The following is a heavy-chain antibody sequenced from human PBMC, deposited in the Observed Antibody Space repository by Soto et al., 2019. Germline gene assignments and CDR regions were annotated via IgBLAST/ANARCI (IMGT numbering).Heavy chain of an antibody. CDR3: AKDLNYAHYYYYGMDV. CDR2: ISGSGGST. CDR1: GFTFSSYA. Sequence: GGSLRLSCAASGFTFSSYAMSWVRQAPGKGLEWVSAISGSGGSTYYADSVKGRFTISRDNSKNTLYLQMNSLRAEDTAVYYCAKDLNYAHYYYYGMDVWGQGTTVTVSS. V-gene: IGHV3-23*01. D-gene: IGHD2-2*01. J-gene: IGHJ6*02.